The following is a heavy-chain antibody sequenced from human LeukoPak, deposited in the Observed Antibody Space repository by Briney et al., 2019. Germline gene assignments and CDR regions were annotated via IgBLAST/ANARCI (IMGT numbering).Heavy chain of an antibody. D-gene: IGHD6-13*01. J-gene: IGHJ5*02. Sequence: SVKVSCKASGGTFSSYAISWVRQAPGQGLEWMGGIIPIFGTANYAQKFQGRVTITTDESTSTAYMKLSSLRSEDTAVYYCASAGYRSIGQYNWFDPWGQGTLVTVSS. CDR2: IIPIFGTA. CDR1: GGTFSSYA. V-gene: IGHV1-69*05. CDR3: ASAGYRSIGQYNWFDP.